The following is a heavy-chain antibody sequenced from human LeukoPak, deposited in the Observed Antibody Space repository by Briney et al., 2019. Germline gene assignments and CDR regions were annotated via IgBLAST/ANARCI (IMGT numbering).Heavy chain of an antibody. CDR2: IWYDGSNK. J-gene: IGHJ5*02. V-gene: IGHV3-33*01. Sequence: GRSLRLSCAASGFTFSSYGMHWVRQAPGKGLEWVAVIWYDGSNKYYADSVKGRFTISRDNSKNTLYLQMNSLRAEDTAVYYCARDQAVTTVNWFDPCGQGTLVTVSS. CDR3: ARDQAVTTVNWFDP. D-gene: IGHD4-17*01. CDR1: GFTFSSYG.